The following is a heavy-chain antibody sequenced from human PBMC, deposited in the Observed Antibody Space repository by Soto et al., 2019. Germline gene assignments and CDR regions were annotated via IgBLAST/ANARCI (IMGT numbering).Heavy chain of an antibody. J-gene: IGHJ3*02. Sequence: PGGSLRLSCAASGFTFSSYAMSWVRQAPGKWLEWVSAISGSGGSTYYADSVKGRFTISRDNSKNTLYLQMNSLRAEDTAVYYCAKAGRRLSYYYDSSGPGAFDIWGQGXMVTV. CDR2: ISGSGGST. CDR1: GFTFSSYA. CDR3: AKAGRRLSYYYDSSGPGAFDI. V-gene: IGHV3-23*01. D-gene: IGHD3-22*01.